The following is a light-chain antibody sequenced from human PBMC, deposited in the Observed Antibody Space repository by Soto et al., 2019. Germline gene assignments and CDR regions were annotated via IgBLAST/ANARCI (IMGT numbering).Light chain of an antibody. Sequence: EIVMTQSPATLSVSPGERATLSCRASRSISSTVAWYQQKPGQAPRLLIHSASTRATGIPARFSGAGSGTEFTLAIGSLQSEDVAVYYCQQYDDWPTTFDQGTKVEIK. CDR1: RSISST. J-gene: IGKJ1*01. CDR3: QQYDDWPTT. CDR2: SAS. V-gene: IGKV3-15*01.